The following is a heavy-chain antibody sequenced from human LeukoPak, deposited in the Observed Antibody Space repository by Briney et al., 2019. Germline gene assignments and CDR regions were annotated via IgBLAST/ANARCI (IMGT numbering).Heavy chain of an antibody. CDR2: ISQSART. V-gene: IGHV4-4*02. Sequence: PSETLSLTCAVTGGSISNNWWTWVRQPPGKGLEWIGEISQSARTNYNPSLKSRVTMSIDKSRNQFSLRMSSVTAAGTAVYYCAGVRLGSSGFSEYFEHWGQGTLVTVSS. CDR1: GGSISNNW. J-gene: IGHJ1*01. D-gene: IGHD3-22*01. CDR3: AGVRLGSSGFSEYFEH.